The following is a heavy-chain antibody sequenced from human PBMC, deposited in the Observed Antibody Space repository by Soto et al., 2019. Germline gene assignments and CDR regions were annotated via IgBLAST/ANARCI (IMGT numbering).Heavy chain of an antibody. V-gene: IGHV1-3*01. D-gene: IGHD3-9*01. CDR1: GFTFTKHT. Sequence: GASVKVSCKTSGFTFTKHTVHWVRQAPGQRLEWLGWINAGNGDTKYSQKLRDRVTIARDTSASTVFLELNSLESGDTALYYCAKIWTGYYYFDYWGQGNLVTVSS. CDR3: AKIWTGYYYFDY. J-gene: IGHJ4*01. CDR2: INAGNGDT.